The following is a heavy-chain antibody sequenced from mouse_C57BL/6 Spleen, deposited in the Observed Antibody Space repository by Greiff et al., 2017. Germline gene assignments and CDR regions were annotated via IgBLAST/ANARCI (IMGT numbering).Heavy chain of an antibody. CDR1: GYTFTEYA. J-gene: IGHJ2*01. CDR3: ASPEEEDYFDY. CDR2: FYPGSGSI. V-gene: IGHV1-62-2*01. Sequence: VQLQQSGAELVKPGASVTLSCKASGYTFTEYAMHWVKQTSGQGLEWIGCFYPGSGSIAYNEKFKDKATLTADKSSSTVYMELSRLTSEDSAVYFWASPEEEDYFDYWGQGTTLTVSS.